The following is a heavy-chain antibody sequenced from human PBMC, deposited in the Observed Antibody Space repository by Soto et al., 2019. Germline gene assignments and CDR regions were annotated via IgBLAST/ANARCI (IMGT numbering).Heavy chain of an antibody. CDR1: GFTFGDYA. D-gene: IGHD3-22*01. Sequence: QTGGSLRLSCTASGFTFGDYAMSWFRQAPGKGLEWVGFIRSKAYGGTTQYAASVKGRFTISRDDSKSIAYLQMNSPKTEDTAVYYCTTNYYDSSGYDNWFDPWGQGTLVTVSS. J-gene: IGHJ5*02. CDR2: IRSKAYGGTT. CDR3: TTNYYDSSGYDNWFDP. V-gene: IGHV3-49*03.